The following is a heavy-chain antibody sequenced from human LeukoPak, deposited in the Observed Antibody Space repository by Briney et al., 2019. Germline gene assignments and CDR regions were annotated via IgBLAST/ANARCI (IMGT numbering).Heavy chain of an antibody. D-gene: IGHD6-19*01. CDR2: IYYSGST. CDR1: GDSISSYY. V-gene: IGHV4-59*01. CDR3: ARDRSGWYFDAFDI. Sequence: PSETLSLTCTVSGDSISSYYWSWIRQPPGKGLEWIGYIYYSGSTNYNPSLKSRVTISVDTSKNQFSLKLSSVTAADTAVYYCARDRSGWYFDAFDIWGQGTMVTVSS. J-gene: IGHJ3*02.